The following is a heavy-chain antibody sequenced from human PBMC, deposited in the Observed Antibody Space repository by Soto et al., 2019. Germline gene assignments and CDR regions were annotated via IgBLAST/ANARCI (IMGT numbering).Heavy chain of an antibody. CDR1: GFTFSSYS. J-gene: IGHJ3*02. V-gene: IGHV3-48*01. CDR2: ISSNGSTI. CDR3: ARGYSSSSGVAFDI. D-gene: IGHD6-6*01. Sequence: GGSLRLSCAASGFTFSSYSMNWVRQAPGKGLEWVSYISSNGSTIYYADSVKGRFTISRDNSKNTLYLQMNSLRAEDTAVYYCARGYSSSSGVAFDIWGQGTMVTVSS.